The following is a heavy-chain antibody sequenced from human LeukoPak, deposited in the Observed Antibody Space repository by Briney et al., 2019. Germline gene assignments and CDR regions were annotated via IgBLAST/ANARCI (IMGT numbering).Heavy chain of an antibody. CDR3: ASGYSYGYEKY. Sequence: SETLSLTCTVSGGSISSYYWSWIRQPPGKGLEWIGETNHSGSTNYNPSLKSRVTISVDTSKNQFSLKLSSVTAADTAVYYCASGYSYGYEKYWGQGTLVTVSS. CDR2: TNHSGST. J-gene: IGHJ4*02. V-gene: IGHV4-34*01. CDR1: GGSISSYY. D-gene: IGHD5-18*01.